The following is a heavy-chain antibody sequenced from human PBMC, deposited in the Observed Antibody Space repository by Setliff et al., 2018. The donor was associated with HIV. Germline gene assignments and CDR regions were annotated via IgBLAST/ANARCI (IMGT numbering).Heavy chain of an antibody. CDR2: IYYSGST. V-gene: IGHV4-59*08. Sequence: LSLTCTVSGGSISSYYWSWIRQPPGKGLEWIGYIYYSGSTNYNPSLNSRVTISVDTSKNQFSLKLSSVTAADTAVYYCARHMTSMVRGGIIGDAFDIWGQGTMVTVSS. CDR1: GGSISSYY. CDR3: ARHMTSMVRGGIIGDAFDI. D-gene: IGHD3-10*01. J-gene: IGHJ3*02.